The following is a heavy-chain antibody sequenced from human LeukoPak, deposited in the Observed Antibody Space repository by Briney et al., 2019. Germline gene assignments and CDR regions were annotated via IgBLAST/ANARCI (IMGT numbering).Heavy chain of an antibody. D-gene: IGHD3-22*01. CDR3: ARDRGGYYDSSGYYVRFDP. J-gene: IGHJ5*02. V-gene: IGHV4-59*01. CDR1: GGSISSYY. Sequence: ASETLSLTCTVSGGSISSYYLSWIRQPPGKGLEWIGYIYYSGSTNYNPSPKSRVTISVDTSKNQFSLKLSSVTAADTAVYYCARDRGGYYDSSGYYVRFDPWGQGTLVTVSS. CDR2: IYYSGST.